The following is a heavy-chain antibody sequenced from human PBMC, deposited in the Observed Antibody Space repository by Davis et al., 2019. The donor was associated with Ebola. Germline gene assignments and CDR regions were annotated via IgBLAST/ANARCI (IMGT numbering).Heavy chain of an antibody. J-gene: IGHJ4*02. Sequence: PGGSLRLSCKGSGYSFPNYWLGWVRQLPGKGLEWMGIIYPGDSDTSYSPSFQGHVTMSADASISTAYLQLSSLRASDTAIYYCARHSNYYGARDKIDSWGQGTLVTVSS. CDR3: ARHSNYYGARDKIDS. CDR1: GYSFPNYW. V-gene: IGHV5-51*01. CDR2: IYPGDSDT. D-gene: IGHD4-17*01.